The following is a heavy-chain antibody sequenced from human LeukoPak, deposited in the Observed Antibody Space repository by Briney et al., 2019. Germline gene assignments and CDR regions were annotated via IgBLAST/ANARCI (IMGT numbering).Heavy chain of an antibody. J-gene: IGHJ4*02. D-gene: IGHD1-1*01. CDR2: IWFDGSNK. CDR1: GFIFSNDA. Sequence: PGGSLRLSCAASGFIFSNDAMHCVRQDPGKGLEWVAFIWFDGSNKHYADSVKGRFTISRDNSEDTLYLQMNSLRAEDTAVYYCVRDPSGSGFAFDSWGQGALVTVSS. CDR3: VRDPSGSGFAFDS. V-gene: IGHV3-33*01.